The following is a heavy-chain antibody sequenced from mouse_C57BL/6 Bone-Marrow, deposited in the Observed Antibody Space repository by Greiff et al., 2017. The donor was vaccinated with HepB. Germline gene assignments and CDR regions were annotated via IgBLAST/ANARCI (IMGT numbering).Heavy chain of an antibody. CDR1: GFTFSSFG. V-gene: IGHV5-17*02. J-gene: IGHJ4*01. CDR2: ISSGSSAI. CDR3: ARQDAFYYAMDY. Sequence: EVQLVESGGGLVQPGGSRKLSCAASGFTFSSFGIHWVRQAPEKGLEWVAYISSGSSAIYYADTVKGRFTISRDNPKNTLFLQMTSLRSEDTAMYYCARQDAFYYAMDYWGQGTSVTVSS.